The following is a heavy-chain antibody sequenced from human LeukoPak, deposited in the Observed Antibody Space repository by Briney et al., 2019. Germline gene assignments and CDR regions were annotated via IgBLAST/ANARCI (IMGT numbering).Heavy chain of an antibody. Sequence: GGSLRLSWAAAGGTFSSYSMNWVRQAPGKGLEWVSSISSSSSYIYYADSVKGRFTISRDNAKNSLYLQMNSLRAEDTAVYYCARSLDIVVVPAAIPHYYYYGMDVWGQGTTVTVSS. V-gene: IGHV3-21*01. CDR1: GGTFSSYS. J-gene: IGHJ6*02. CDR2: ISSSSSYI. CDR3: ARSLDIVVVPAAIPHYYYYGMDV. D-gene: IGHD2-2*03.